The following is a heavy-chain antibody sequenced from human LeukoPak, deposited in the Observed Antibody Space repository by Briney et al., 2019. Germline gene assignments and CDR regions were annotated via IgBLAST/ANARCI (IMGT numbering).Heavy chain of an antibody. CDR3: ARLKVRGSSSWNDAFDF. J-gene: IGHJ3*01. Sequence: GGSLRLSCAVSGFSVTNNYMSWVRQAPGKGLEWVSVFYVGGATYYADSVKGRFTISRDNSENTLYLQMKSLRAEDTAVYYCARLKVRGSSSWNDAFDFWGQGTMVTVSS. V-gene: IGHV3-53*01. D-gene: IGHD6-13*01. CDR2: FYVGGAT. CDR1: GFSVTNNY.